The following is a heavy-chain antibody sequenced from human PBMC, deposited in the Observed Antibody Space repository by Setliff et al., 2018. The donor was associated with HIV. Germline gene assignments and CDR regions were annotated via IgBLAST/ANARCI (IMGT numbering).Heavy chain of an antibody. CDR2: ASPSGGTT. CDR1: GFRFRSYW. D-gene: IGHD5-18*01. V-gene: IGHV3-23*01. CDR3: VRIGHGYSFANGFDP. J-gene: IGHJ5*02. Sequence: PGGSLRLSCAASGFRFRSYWMSWVRQAPGKGLEWVSIASPSGGTTYYADSVKGRFTISRDNSKSTLYLQMNSLRAEDTAVYYCVRIGHGYSFANGFDPWGQGTLVTVSS.